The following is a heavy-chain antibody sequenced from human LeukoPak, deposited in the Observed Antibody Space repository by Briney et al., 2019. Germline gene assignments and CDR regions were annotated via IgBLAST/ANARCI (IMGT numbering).Heavy chain of an antibody. D-gene: IGHD3-16*01. CDR2: IYYSGST. V-gene: IGHV4-39*07. CDR3: ASALGDYYYYMDV. Sequence: SETLSLTCTVSGGSISSSSYYWGWIRQPPGKGLEWIGSIYYSGSTYYNPSLKSRVTISVDTSKNQFSLKLSSVTAADTAVYYCASALGDYYYYMDVWGEGTTVTVSS. CDR1: GGSISSSSYY. J-gene: IGHJ6*03.